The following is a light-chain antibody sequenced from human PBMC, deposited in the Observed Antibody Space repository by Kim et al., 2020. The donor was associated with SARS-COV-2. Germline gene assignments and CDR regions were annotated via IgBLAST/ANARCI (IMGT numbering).Light chain of an antibody. CDR3: QIWDSASYHFWV. CDR2: YDT. CDR1: NIGSKS. V-gene: IGLV3-21*04. Sequence: SYELTQPPSVSVAPGKTATITCGGTNIGSKSVHWYQQRPGQAPVLVIYYDTDRPSGIPERFSGSNSENTATLTISGVKVGDEADYYCQIWDSASYHFWVFGGGPQLTVL. J-gene: IGLJ3*02.